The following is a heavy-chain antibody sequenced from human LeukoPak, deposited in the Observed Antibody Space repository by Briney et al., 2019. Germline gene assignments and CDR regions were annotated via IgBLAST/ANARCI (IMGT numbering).Heavy chain of an antibody. J-gene: IGHJ4*02. Sequence: GGSLRLSCAASGITFSNAWMSWVRQAPGKGLEWVGRIKSKTDGGTTDYAAPVKGRFTISRDDSKSTLYLQMNSLKTEDTAVYYCTTLGGYSSAWGAYFAYWGQGTLVTVSS. CDR3: TTLGGYSSAWGAYFAY. D-gene: IGHD6-19*01. CDR2: IKSKTDGGTT. V-gene: IGHV3-15*01. CDR1: GITFSNAW.